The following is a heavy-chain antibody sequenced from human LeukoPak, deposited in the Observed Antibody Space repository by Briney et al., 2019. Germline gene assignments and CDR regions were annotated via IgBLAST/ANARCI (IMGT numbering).Heavy chain of an antibody. Sequence: GGSPRLSCAASGFSFSTYAMNWVRQAPGTGLEWVSSISDSGASTFYSDSLKGRFTISRDNSKNTLYLQMNRLSAADTALYYCAEASDSSARAGPTHWGQGTLVTISS. J-gene: IGHJ4*02. D-gene: IGHD1-7*01. V-gene: IGHV3-23*01. CDR2: ISDSGAST. CDR3: AEASDSSARAGPTH. CDR1: GFSFSTYA.